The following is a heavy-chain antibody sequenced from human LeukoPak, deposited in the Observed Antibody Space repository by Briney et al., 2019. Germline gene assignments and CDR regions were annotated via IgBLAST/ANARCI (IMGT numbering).Heavy chain of an antibody. Sequence: ASVKVSCKASGYTFTGYYMHWVRQAPGQGLEWMGWINPNSGGTNYAQKFQGRVTMTRDTSISTAYMELSRLRSDDTAVYYCARDLHPPAYGYDSYWSQGTLVTVSS. CDR3: ARDLHPPAYGYDSY. V-gene: IGHV1-2*02. CDR1: GYTFTGYY. D-gene: IGHD5-18*01. J-gene: IGHJ4*02. CDR2: INPNSGGT.